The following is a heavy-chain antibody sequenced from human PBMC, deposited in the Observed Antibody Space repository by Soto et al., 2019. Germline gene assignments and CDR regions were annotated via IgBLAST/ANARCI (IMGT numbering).Heavy chain of an antibody. Sequence: ASVKVSCKASGGTFSSYAISWVRQAPGKGLEWMGGIIPIFGIANYAQKFQGRVTITADKSTSTAYMELSSLRSEDTAVYYCARDKGRDRSIAAAGDAFDIWGQGTMVTVSS. CDR1: GGTFSSYA. CDR3: ARDKGRDRSIAAAGDAFDI. J-gene: IGHJ3*02. CDR2: IIPIFGIA. D-gene: IGHD6-13*01. V-gene: IGHV1-69*10.